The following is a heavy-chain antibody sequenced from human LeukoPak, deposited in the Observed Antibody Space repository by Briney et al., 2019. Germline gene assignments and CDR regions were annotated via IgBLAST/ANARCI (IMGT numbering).Heavy chain of an antibody. CDR3: ARGGYNYGGTLDI. CDR2: IWYDGSNK. V-gene: IGHV3-33*01. Sequence: GGSLRLSCAASGFIFSNYAMHWVRQAPGKGLEWVAVIWYDGSNKYYAGSVKGRFSISRDKSKNTVYLQMNSLRAEDMAVYYCARGGYNYGGTLDIWGQGTMVTVSS. J-gene: IGHJ3*02. CDR1: GFIFSNYA. D-gene: IGHD5-18*01.